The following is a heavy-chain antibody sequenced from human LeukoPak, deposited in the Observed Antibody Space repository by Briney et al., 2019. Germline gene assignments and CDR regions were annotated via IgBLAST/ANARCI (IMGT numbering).Heavy chain of an antibody. CDR2: IYTSGST. J-gene: IGHJ4*02. D-gene: IGHD4-17*01. Sequence: SETLSLTCTVSGGSISSTTYYWGWIRQPPGKGLEWIGSIYTSGSTNYNPSLKSRVTMSVDTSKNQFSLKLSSVTAADTAVYYCARGPTTVTRAFDYWGQGTLVTVSS. V-gene: IGHV4-39*07. CDR3: ARGPTTVTRAFDY. CDR1: GGSISSTTYY.